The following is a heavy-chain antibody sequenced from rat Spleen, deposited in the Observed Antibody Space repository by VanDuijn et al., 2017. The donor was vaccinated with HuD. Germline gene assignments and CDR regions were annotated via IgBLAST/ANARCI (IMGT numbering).Heavy chain of an antibody. CDR1: GFIFKSQSS. J-gene: IGHJ3*01. CDR3: ARHGGLYNWFAF. Sequence: EVQVAESGGGSVQPGRSLKLSCAASGFIFKSQSSPTVFPLVSCESPLSDEKLVACNLPIVSRISTYYRDSVKGRFTVSRDNAKRTLYLQMDSLRSEDTATYYCARHGGLYNWFAFWGQGTLVTVSS. CDR2: PIVSRIST. D-gene: IGHD4-1*01. V-gene: IGHV5-25*01.